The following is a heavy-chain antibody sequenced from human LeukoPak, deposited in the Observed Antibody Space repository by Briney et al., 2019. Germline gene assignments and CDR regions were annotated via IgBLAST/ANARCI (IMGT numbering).Heavy chain of an antibody. CDR2: IYPGDSDT. CDR1: GYRFTSYW. CDR3: ARQDCSGGSCFSGFDP. Sequence: PGEPLKISCKGSGYRFTSYWIGWVRPMPGKGLEWMGIIYPGDSDTRYSPSFQGQVTISADKSISTAYLQWSSLKASDTAMYYCARQDCSGGSCFSGFDPWGQGTLVTVSS. D-gene: IGHD2-15*01. V-gene: IGHV5-51*01. J-gene: IGHJ5*02.